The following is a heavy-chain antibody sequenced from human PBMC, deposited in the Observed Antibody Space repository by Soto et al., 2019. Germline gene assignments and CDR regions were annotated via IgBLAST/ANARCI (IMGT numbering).Heavy chain of an antibody. J-gene: IGHJ4*02. CDR2: INHGGGL. Sequence: QVQLQQWGAGLLKPSETLSLTCAVYGGSFNTYYWSWIRQPPGKGLEWIGEINHGGGLRYNPSLKSRVSISVDTSKNQFSLKVTSVIAADTAVYYRARVVVGPTPGHFDQWGQGTLVTVSS. V-gene: IGHV4-34*01. CDR1: GGSFNTYY. CDR3: ARVVVGPTPGHFDQ. D-gene: IGHD1-26*01.